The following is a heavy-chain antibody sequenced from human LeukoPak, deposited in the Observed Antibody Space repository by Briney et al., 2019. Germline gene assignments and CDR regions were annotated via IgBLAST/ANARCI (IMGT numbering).Heavy chain of an antibody. CDR2: IWYDGSNK. J-gene: IGHJ4*02. V-gene: IGHV3-33*01. D-gene: IGHD5-24*01. Sequence: GGSLRLSCAASGFTFSSYGMHWVRQAPGKGLEWVAVIWYDGSNKYYADSVKGRFTISKDNSKNTLYLQMNSLRAEDTAVYYCARESGWLQAFDYWGQGTLVTVSS. CDR1: GFTFSSYG. CDR3: ARESGWLQAFDY.